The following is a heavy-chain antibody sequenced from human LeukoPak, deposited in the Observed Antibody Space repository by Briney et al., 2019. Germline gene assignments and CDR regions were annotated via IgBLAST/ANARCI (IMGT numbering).Heavy chain of an antibody. J-gene: IGHJ4*02. CDR3: AREGSGNKDLDF. V-gene: IGHV4-39*07. Sequence: PSETLSLTCTVSGGSISSSSYYWGWIRQPPGKGLEWIGSIYYSGNTYYNPSLKSRVTISVDTSKNQFSLKLSSVTAADTAVYYCAREGSGNKDLDFWGQGTLVTVSS. CDR1: GGSISSSSYY. D-gene: IGHD3-10*01. CDR2: IYYSGNT.